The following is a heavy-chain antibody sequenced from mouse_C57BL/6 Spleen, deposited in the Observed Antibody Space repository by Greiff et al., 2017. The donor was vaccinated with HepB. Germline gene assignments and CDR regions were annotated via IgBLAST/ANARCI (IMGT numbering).Heavy chain of an antibody. V-gene: IGHV1-22*01. J-gene: IGHJ2*01. CDR2: INPNNGGT. Sequence: EVKLQESGPELVKPGASVKMSCKASGYTFTDYNMHWVKQSHGKSLEWIGYINPNNGGTSYNQKFKGKATLTVNKSSSTAYMELRSLTSEDSAVYYCARAPGYFDYWGQGTTLIVSS. CDR1: GYTFTDYN. CDR3: ARAPGYFDY.